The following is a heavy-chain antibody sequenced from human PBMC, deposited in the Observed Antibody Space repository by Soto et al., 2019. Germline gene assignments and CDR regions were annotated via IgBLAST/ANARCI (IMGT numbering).Heavy chain of an antibody. J-gene: IGHJ4*02. CDR2: IYYSGST. Sequence: SETLSLTCIVADVSISSVGCYWSLLRKHPGKGLEWIGYIYYSGSTYYNPSLKRPFTILLDTSKNPSSLKLSTVAAAFTAGYYCARRYVSCFEYWGQGALVSVSS. CDR3: ARRYVSCFEY. CDR1: DVSISSVGCY. D-gene: IGHD2-2*01. V-gene: IGHV4-31*01.